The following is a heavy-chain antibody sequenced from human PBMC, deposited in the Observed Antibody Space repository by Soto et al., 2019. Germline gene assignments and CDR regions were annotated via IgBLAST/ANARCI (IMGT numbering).Heavy chain of an antibody. Sequence: GESLKISCKGSGYSFTSYWIGWVRQMPGKGLEWMGIIYPDDSDTRYNPSFQGQVTISADKSISTAYLQWSSLKASDTAMYYCARQSRPHYYGSGSYYPIDYWGHGTLVTVSS. J-gene: IGHJ4*01. D-gene: IGHD3-10*01. V-gene: IGHV5-51*01. CDR1: GYSFTSYW. CDR2: IYPDDSDT. CDR3: ARQSRPHYYGSGSYYPIDY.